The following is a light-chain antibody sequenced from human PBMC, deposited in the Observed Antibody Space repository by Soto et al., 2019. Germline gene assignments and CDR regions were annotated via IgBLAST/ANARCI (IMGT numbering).Light chain of an antibody. J-gene: IGLJ2*01. Sequence: QAVVTQEPSVTVSPGGTVTLTCASSTGAVTSNYYPSWFQQKPGQAPRALFYSISNIHSWTPARFSGSLLGGKAALTLSDVQPADEADYYCLLYYGGVHIFGGGTKLTVL. CDR1: TGAVTSNYY. CDR2: SIS. V-gene: IGLV7-43*01. CDR3: LLYYGGVHI.